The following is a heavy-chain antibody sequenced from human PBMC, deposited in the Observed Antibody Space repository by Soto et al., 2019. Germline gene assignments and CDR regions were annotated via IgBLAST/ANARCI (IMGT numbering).Heavy chain of an antibody. CDR1: GGTFNSYS. CDR2: IIPMFGTT. Sequence: QVQLVQSGAEVKTPGSSVKVSCEASGGTFNSYSINWVRQAPGQGLEWMGSIIPMFGTTDYAQRFQGRVTFPADESTSTASMEVTNLSSEDTAVYYCARAAVLTFTRFYDVDVWGQGTTVTVSS. V-gene: IGHV1-69*18. J-gene: IGHJ6*02. D-gene: IGHD6-13*01. CDR3: ARAAVLTFTRFYDVDV.